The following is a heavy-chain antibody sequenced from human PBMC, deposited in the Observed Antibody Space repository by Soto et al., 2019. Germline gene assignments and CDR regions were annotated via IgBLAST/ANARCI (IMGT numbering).Heavy chain of an antibody. CDR1: GDSINNRSYY. Sequence: PSETLSLTCTVTGDSINNRSYYWGWIRHPPGKGLEWIGSIYYSGITYNNPSLKSRVSMSVDTSKNQFSLKLRSVTAADTALYYCARQRTSVVTQAYFDSWGQASLVTVSS. V-gene: IGHV4-39*01. CDR2: IYYSGIT. CDR3: ARQRTSVVTQAYFDS. J-gene: IGHJ4*02. D-gene: IGHD2-21*02.